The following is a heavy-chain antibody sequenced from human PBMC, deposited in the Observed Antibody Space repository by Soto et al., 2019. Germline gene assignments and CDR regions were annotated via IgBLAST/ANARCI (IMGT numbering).Heavy chain of an antibody. CDR1: GFTFSSYA. Sequence: GGSLSLSCAASGFTFSSYAMSWVRQAPGKGLEWVSAISGSGGSTYYADSVKGRFTISRDNSKNTLYLQMNSLRAEDTAVYYCANLPGPVRGLRDHYYYYMDVWGKGTTVTVSS. CDR2: ISGSGGST. CDR3: ANLPGPVRGLRDHYYYYMDV. V-gene: IGHV3-23*01. J-gene: IGHJ6*03. D-gene: IGHD4-17*01.